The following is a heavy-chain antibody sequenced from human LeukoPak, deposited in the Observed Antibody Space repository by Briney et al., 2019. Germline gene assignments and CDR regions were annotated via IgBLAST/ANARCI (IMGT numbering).Heavy chain of an antibody. CDR2: IYYSGST. CDR1: GGSISSYY. J-gene: IGHJ4*02. V-gene: IGHV4-59*01. CDR3: ASQYSSGSIDY. D-gene: IGHD6-19*01. Sequence: SETLSLTCTVSGGSISSYYWSWIRQPPGRGLEWIGYIYYSGSTNYNPSLKSRVTISVDTSKNQFSLKLSSVTAADTAVYYCASQYSSGSIDYWGQGTLVTVSS.